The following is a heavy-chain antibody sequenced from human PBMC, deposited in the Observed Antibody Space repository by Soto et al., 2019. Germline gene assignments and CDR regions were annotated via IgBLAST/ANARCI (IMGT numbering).Heavy chain of an antibody. J-gene: IGHJ4*02. Sequence: SETLSVTCRVAGGSISSYYWSWIRQPPGKGLEWIGYIYYSGSTNYNPSLKSRVTISVDTSKNQFSLKLSSVTAADTAVYYCARVQGILWFGELLPYYFDYWGQGTLVTVSS. V-gene: IGHV4-59*12. CDR3: ARVQGILWFGELLPYYFDY. CDR2: IYYSGST. D-gene: IGHD3-10*01. CDR1: GGSISSYY.